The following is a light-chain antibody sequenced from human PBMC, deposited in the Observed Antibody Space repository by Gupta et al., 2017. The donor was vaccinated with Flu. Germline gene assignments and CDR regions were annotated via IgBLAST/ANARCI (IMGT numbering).Light chain of an antibody. Sequence: PSTLSASVGDRVTITCRASQSIGSWLAWYQQKPGKAPKLLIYKASRLQSGVSSGLSGSGSGTEFTLTISNLQPDDFASYYCQQDRDYPRTFGQGTKVEIK. CDR2: KAS. V-gene: IGKV1-5*03. J-gene: IGKJ1*01. CDR3: QQDRDYPRT. CDR1: QSIGSW.